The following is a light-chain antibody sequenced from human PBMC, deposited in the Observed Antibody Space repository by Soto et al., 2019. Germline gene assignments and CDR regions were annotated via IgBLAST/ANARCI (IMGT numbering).Light chain of an antibody. CDR1: QSVNNNY. V-gene: IGKV3-20*01. CDR3: QQYGSSPPLT. J-gene: IGKJ4*01. Sequence: EIVLMQSPGTLSLSPGERATLSCRASQSVNNNYVAWYQQKPGQPPRLLIAGASSRATGIPDRFSGSGSGTDFTLTISRLEPEDFAVYYCQQYGSSPPLTFGGGTKVEIK. CDR2: GAS.